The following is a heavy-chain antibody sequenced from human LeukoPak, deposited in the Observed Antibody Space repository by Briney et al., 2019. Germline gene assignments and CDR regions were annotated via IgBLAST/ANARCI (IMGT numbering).Heavy chain of an antibody. Sequence: PGGSLRLSCSASGFTFTNYAMHWVRQAPGKGLEYVSVISSDGDSTYYADSVKGRFTISRDNSRNTLFLQMSNLRAEDTAVYYCVKGTLGVTGYYNYWGQGTLVTVSS. CDR1: GFTFTNYA. J-gene: IGHJ4*02. CDR3: VKGTLGVTGYYNY. V-gene: IGHV3-64D*06. CDR2: ISSDGDST. D-gene: IGHD3-9*01.